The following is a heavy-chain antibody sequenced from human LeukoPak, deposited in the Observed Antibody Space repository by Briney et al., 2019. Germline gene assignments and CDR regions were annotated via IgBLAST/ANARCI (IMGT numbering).Heavy chain of an antibody. V-gene: IGHV6-1*01. CDR3: TRGAPVGSSREFDY. CDR2: TYYRSKWYN. Sequence: SQTLSLTCDISGDSVSSNSAAWNWIRQSPLRGLEWLGRTYYRSKWYNDYALSVKSRITINPDTSKNQFSLQLNSVTPEDTAVYYCTRGAPVGSSREFDYWGQGTLVTVSS. CDR1: GDSVSSNSAA. J-gene: IGHJ4*02. D-gene: IGHD5-24*01.